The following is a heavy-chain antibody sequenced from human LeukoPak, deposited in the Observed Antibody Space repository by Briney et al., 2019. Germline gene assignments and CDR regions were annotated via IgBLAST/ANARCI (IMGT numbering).Heavy chain of an antibody. CDR3: STVGSSASDPYDY. V-gene: IGHV1-69*13. D-gene: IGHD2-2*01. Sequence: ASVKVSCKASGGTFTSYGISWVRQAPGQGLEWMGGIIPMFGTTKYAQKFQGRVTITADQSTRTAYMEMSGLRSEDTALYYCSTVGSSASDPYDYWDQGTLVTVSS. CDR1: GGTFTSYG. J-gene: IGHJ4*02. CDR2: IIPMFGTT.